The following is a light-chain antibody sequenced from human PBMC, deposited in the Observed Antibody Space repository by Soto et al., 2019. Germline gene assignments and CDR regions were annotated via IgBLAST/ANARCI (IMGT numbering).Light chain of an antibody. Sequence: QSVLTQPPSASGSPGQSVTISCTGTSSDVGGYNYVSWYQQYPGKAPKLIIYEVYKRPSGVPDRFSGSKSGNTAALTVSGLQAEDEADYYCSSYVGTNIYVFGTGTKSPS. CDR2: EVY. J-gene: IGLJ1*01. CDR3: SSYVGTNIYV. V-gene: IGLV2-8*01. CDR1: SSDVGGYNY.